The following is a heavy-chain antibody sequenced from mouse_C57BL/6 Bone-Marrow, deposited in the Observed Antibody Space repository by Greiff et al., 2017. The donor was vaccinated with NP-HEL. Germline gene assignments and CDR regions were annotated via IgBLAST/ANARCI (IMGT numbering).Heavy chain of an antibody. V-gene: IGHV5-15*01. D-gene: IGHD2-3*01. J-gene: IGHJ2*01. CDR1: GFTFSDYG. CDR3: ARHDGSYFDY. CDR2: ISNLAYSI. Sequence: EVKLMESGGGLVQPGGSLKLSCAASGFTFSDYGMAWVRQAPRKGPEWVAFISNLAYSIYYADTVTGRFTISRENAKNTLYLEMSSLRSEDTAMYYCARHDGSYFDYWGQGTTLTVSS.